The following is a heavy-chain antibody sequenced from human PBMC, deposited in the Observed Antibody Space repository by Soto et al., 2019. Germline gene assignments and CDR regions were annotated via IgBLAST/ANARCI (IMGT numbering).Heavy chain of an antibody. J-gene: IGHJ4*02. Sequence: PSETLSLTCAVYGGSFSGYYWSWIRQPPGKGLEWIGEINHSGSTNYNPSLKSRVTISVDTSKNQFSLKLSSVTAADTAVYYCASFRTYYDYIWGSYRSYFDYWGQGTLVTVSS. D-gene: IGHD3-16*02. V-gene: IGHV4-34*01. CDR1: GGSFSGYY. CDR2: INHSGST. CDR3: ASFRTYYDYIWGSYRSYFDY.